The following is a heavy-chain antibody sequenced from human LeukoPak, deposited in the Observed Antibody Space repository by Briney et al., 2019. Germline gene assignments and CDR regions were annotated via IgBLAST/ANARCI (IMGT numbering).Heavy chain of an antibody. CDR3: ARNNGGREVVGDWFDP. V-gene: IGHV3-23*01. J-gene: IGHJ5*02. Sequence: PGGSLRLACAASGFTFSSYAMSWVRQAPGKGLEWVSAISGSGGSTYYADSVKGRFTISRDNSKNTLYLQMNSLRAEDTAVYYCARNNGGREVVGDWFDPWGQGTLVTVSS. CDR2: ISGSGGST. D-gene: IGHD1-26*01. CDR1: GFTFSSYA.